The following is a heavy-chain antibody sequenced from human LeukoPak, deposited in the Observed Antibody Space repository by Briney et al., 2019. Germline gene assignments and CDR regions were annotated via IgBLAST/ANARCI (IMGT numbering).Heavy chain of an antibody. CDR3: ARGWEPYDAFDI. CDR1: GFTFSRYW. CDR2: ISSDGSSI. Sequence: GGSLRLSCAASGFTFSRYWMYWVRQAPGKGLVWVSRISSDGSSISYADSVRGRFTISRDNAKNTLYLQMNSLRAEDTAVYYCARGWEPYDAFDIWGQGSMVTVSS. D-gene: IGHD1-26*01. J-gene: IGHJ3*02. V-gene: IGHV3-74*01.